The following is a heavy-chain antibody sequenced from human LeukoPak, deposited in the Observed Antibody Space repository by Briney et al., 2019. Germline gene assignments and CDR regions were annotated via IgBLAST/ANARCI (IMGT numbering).Heavy chain of an antibody. J-gene: IGHJ4*02. V-gene: IGHV3-33*06. Sequence: LTGGSLRLPCAASGFTFSNYGMNWVRQAPGKGLEWVAVIWSDGRNKYYAGSVKGRFTISRDNSKNTLYLQMNSLRADDTAVYYCAKNGVYCDVHCPADYWGQGTLVTVSS. CDR3: AKNGVYCDVHCPADY. CDR2: IWSDGRNK. D-gene: IGHD2-21*02. CDR1: GFTFSNYG.